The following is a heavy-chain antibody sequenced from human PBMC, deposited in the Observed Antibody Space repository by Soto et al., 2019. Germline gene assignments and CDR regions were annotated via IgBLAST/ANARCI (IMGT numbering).Heavy chain of an antibody. CDR2: ISVYNDNT. D-gene: IGHD3-9*01. Sequence: QVQLVQSGSEIKKPGASVTVSCKAFGYTFTSYGIVWVRQAPGQGLEWMGWISVYNDNTNYAQKFQGRVTMTTETSSSTAYMELRSLKSDDTAVYYCARIGFDGHWGQGTLVTVSS. J-gene: IGHJ1*01. CDR3: ARIGFDGH. V-gene: IGHV1-18*01. CDR1: GYTFTSYG.